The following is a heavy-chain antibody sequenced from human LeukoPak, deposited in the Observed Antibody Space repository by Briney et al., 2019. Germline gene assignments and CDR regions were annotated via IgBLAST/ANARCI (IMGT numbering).Heavy chain of an antibody. V-gene: IGHV3-21*04. Sequence: PGGSLRLSCAASGFTFSSYSMNWVRQAPGKGLEWVSSISSSSSYIYYADSVKGRFTISRDNAKNSLYLQMNSLRAEDTAVYYCARALDSSGYSDYWGQGTLVTVSS. CDR1: GFTFSSYS. CDR3: ARALDSSGYSDY. CDR2: ISSSSSYI. J-gene: IGHJ4*02. D-gene: IGHD3-22*01.